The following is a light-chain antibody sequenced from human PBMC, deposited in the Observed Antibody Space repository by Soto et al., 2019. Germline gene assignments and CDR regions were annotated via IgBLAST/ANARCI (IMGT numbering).Light chain of an antibody. CDR1: HTISSY. CDR2: GAS. CDR3: QLWSCPPKP. J-gene: IGKJ1*01. V-gene: IGKV1-39*01. Sequence: SSLSASVGDRFAMTCCASHTISSYLNWFHQKSGKAPRLLIYGASNLQSGVPARFSGRESGTDFILTISILQPEDCTPYCSQLWSCPPKPFCQGTMVDVK.